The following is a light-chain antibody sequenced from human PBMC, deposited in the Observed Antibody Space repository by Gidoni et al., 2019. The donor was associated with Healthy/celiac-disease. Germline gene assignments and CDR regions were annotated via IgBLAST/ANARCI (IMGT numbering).Light chain of an antibody. Sequence: QSVLTQPPSLSGAPGHRVTISCTGSSPNIGAGYDVPWYQQLPGTAPKLLIYGNSNRPSGVPDRFSCSKSGTSASLAITGLQAEDEADYYCQSYDSSLSGWVFGGGTNLTVL. V-gene: IGLV1-40*01. CDR1: SPNIGAGYD. J-gene: IGLJ3*02. CDR3: QSYDSSLSGWV. CDR2: GNS.